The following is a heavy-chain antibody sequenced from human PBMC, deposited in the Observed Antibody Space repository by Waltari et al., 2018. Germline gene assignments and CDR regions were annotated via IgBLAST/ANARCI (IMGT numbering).Heavy chain of an antibody. CDR1: GFSLGDYG. CDR3: TSDIAAAGFDY. V-gene: IGHV3-49*04. CDR2: LRKKAFGSTT. Sequence: ESGGGLVQPGRSLRLSCDTSGFSLGDYGMTWVRQAPQKRLGWVGYLRKKAFGSTTEVAASVKGRFSLSRDDSKGSIYLQMNSLTADDTAIYYCTSDIAAAGFDYWGQGISVTVSS. J-gene: IGHJ4*02. D-gene: IGHD6-13*01.